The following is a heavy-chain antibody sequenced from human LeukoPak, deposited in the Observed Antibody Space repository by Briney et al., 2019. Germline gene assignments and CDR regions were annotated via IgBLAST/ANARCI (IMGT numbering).Heavy chain of an antibody. D-gene: IGHD3-3*01. J-gene: IGHJ4*02. CDR3: AKKPDQDFWSGYYTAGFDY. V-gene: IGHV3-23*01. Sequence: GGSLRLSCAASGFTFSSYAMSWVRQAPGKGLEWVSAISGSGGSTYYADSVKGWFTISRDNSKNTLYLQMNSLRAEDTAVYYCAKKPDQDFWSGYYTAGFDYWGQGTLVTVSS. CDR1: GFTFSSYA. CDR2: ISGSGGST.